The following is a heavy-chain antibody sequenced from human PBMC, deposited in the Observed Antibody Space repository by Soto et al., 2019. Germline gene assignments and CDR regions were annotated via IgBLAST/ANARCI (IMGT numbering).Heavy chain of an antibody. CDR1: GGSISSGGYS. CDR2: IYHSGST. D-gene: IGHD3-10*01. J-gene: IGHJ3*02. V-gene: IGHV4-30-2*01. Sequence: QLQLQESGSGLVKPSQTLSLTCAVSGGSISSGGYSWSWIRQPPGKGLEWIGYIYHSGSTYYNPSHKGRVPXSXDXXKNQFSLKLSSVTAADTAVYYCARAHGSGWGAFDIWGQGTMVTVSS. CDR3: ARAHGSGWGAFDI.